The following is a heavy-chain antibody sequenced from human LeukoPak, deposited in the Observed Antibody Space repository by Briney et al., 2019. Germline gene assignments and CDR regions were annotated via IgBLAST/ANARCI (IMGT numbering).Heavy chain of an antibody. Sequence: GASVKVSCKVSGYTLTELSMHWVRQAPGKGLEWMGGFDPEDGETIYAQKFQGRVTMTKDTSTDTAYMELSSLRSEDTAVYYCAKSFGYYYGMDVWGQGTTVTVSS. V-gene: IGHV1-24*01. J-gene: IGHJ6*02. CDR1: GYTLTELS. CDR3: AKSFGYYYGMDV. D-gene: IGHD3-10*01. CDR2: FDPEDGET.